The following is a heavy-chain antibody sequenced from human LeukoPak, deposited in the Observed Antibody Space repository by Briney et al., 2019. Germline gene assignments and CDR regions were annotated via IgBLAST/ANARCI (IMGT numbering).Heavy chain of an antibody. CDR2: IYHSGST. D-gene: IGHD1-1*01. CDR3: ARVTTGSTTLDS. V-gene: IGHV4-38-2*02. Sequence: SETLSLTCIVSGYSISSGYYWGWVRQPPGKGLEWIANIYHSGSTYYNPSLKSRVTISVDTSKNQFSLKLSSVTAADTAVFHCARVTTGSTTLDSWGQGILVTVSS. CDR1: GYSISSGYY. J-gene: IGHJ5*01.